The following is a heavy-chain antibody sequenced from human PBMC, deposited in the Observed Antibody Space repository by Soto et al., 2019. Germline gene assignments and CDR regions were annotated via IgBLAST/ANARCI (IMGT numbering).Heavy chain of an antibody. J-gene: IGHJ6*02. D-gene: IGHD2-2*02. V-gene: IGHV1-8*01. CDR3: ARGSRIVVVPAAIRGYYYYGMDV. CDR2: MNPNSGNT. CDR1: GYTFTSYD. Sequence: ASVMVSCKASGYTFTSYDINWVRQATGQGLEWMGWMNPNSGNTGYAQKFQGRVTMTRNTSISTAYMELSSLRSGDTAVYYCARGSRIVVVPAAIRGYYYYGMDVWGQGATVTVSS.